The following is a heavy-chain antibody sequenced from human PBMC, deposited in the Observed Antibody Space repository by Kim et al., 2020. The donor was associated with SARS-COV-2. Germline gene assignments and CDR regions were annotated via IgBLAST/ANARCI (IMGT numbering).Heavy chain of an antibody. CDR2: IRTRGYGGTT. CDR1: GFISGDYA. D-gene: IGHD6-6*01. J-gene: IGHJ6*01. V-gene: IGHV3-49*03. CDR3: TRFRSSAYYYGMDV. Sequence: GGSLRLSCTASGFISGDYAMSWFRQAPGKGLEWVGFIRTRGYGGTTEYAASVKGRLSISRDDSKSSAYLQMNSPKIEDTAVYYCTRFRSSAYYYGMDVWGEGPQSPSPQ.